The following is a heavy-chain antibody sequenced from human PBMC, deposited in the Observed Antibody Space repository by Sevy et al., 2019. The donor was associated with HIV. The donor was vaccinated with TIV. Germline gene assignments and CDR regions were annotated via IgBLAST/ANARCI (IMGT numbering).Heavy chain of an antibody. CDR1: GFTFSSYS. Sequence: GGSLRLSCAASGFTFSSYSMNWVRQAPGKGLEWISYISSSSSTIYYADSVKGRFTISRDNAKNSLYLQMNSLRDEDTAVYYCAIDGAGGYQVNPYYYYGMDVWGQGTTVTVSS. J-gene: IGHJ6*02. CDR2: ISSSSSTI. CDR3: AIDGAGGYQVNPYYYYGMDV. V-gene: IGHV3-48*02. D-gene: IGHD2-2*01.